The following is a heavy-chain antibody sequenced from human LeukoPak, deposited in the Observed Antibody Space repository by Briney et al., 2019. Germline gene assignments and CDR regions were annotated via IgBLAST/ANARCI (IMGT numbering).Heavy chain of an antibody. D-gene: IGHD2-2*03. CDR1: GDSISSSSFY. Sequence: PSETLSLTCTVSGDSISSSSFYWDWIRQPPGKGLEWIGSVYYSGSTYYNPSLKSRVTISVDTSKNQFSLKLSSVTAADTAVYYCARPGYCSSTSCTRSSFDYWGQGTLVTVSS. J-gene: IGHJ4*02. V-gene: IGHV4-39*01. CDR3: ARPGYCSSTSCTRSSFDY. CDR2: VYYSGST.